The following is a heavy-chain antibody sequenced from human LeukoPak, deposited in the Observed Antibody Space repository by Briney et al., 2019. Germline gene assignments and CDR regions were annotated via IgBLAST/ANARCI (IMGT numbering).Heavy chain of an antibody. Sequence: SETLSLTCTVSGGSISSYYWSWIRQPPGKGLEWIGYIYYSGSTNYNPSLKSRVTISVDTSKNQFSLKLSSVTAAATAVYYCASWGPEYYYDSSGYYYSGAFDIWGQGTMVTVSS. V-gene: IGHV4-59*01. CDR3: ASWGPEYYYDSSGYYYSGAFDI. J-gene: IGHJ3*02. D-gene: IGHD3-22*01. CDR1: GGSISSYY. CDR2: IYYSGST.